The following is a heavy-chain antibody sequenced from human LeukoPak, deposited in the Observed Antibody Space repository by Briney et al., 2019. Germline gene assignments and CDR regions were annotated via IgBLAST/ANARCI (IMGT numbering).Heavy chain of an antibody. D-gene: IGHD3-10*01. CDR3: ARDGGRRITMVRGAIPYYYYYMDV. CDR1: GGTFSSYA. J-gene: IGHJ6*03. Sequence: ASLSLSCKASGGTFSSYAISWVRQAPGQGLEWMGGVIPIFSTANYPQMFQGRVTITTDVSTSTAYMELSSLRSDDTAAYYCARDGGRRITMVRGAIPYYYYYMDVWGKGTTVTVSS. CDR2: VIPIFSTA. V-gene: IGHV1-69*05.